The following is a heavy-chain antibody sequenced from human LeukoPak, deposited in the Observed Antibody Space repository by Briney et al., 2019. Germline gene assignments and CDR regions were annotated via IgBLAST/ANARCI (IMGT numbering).Heavy chain of an antibody. J-gene: IGHJ4*02. V-gene: IGHV1-46*01. CDR2: INPSGGST. Sequence: AASVKVSCKASGYTFTSYYMHWVRQAPGQGLEWMGIINPSGGSTSYAQKFQGRVTMTRDTSTSTVYMELSSLRSEDTAAYYCARSRLWSGYYRYYFDYWGQGTLVTVSS. CDR3: ARSRLWSGYYRYYFDY. D-gene: IGHD3-3*01. CDR1: GYTFTSYY.